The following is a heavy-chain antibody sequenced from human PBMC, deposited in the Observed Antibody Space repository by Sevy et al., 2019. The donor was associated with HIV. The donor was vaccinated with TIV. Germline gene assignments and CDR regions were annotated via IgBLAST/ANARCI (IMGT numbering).Heavy chain of an antibody. CDR3: ARDRAYGALDY. J-gene: IGHJ4*02. CDR1: GFTFSDSW. Sequence: GGSLRLSCVASGFTFSDSWMTWVRQAPGKGLEGIAFINEDGGRLGYVDSVRGRVTISRENTKNSLYLQMNSLRAEDTAVYFCARDRAYGALDYWGQGTLVTVSS. V-gene: IGHV3-7*01. CDR2: INEDGGRL. D-gene: IGHD2-21*01.